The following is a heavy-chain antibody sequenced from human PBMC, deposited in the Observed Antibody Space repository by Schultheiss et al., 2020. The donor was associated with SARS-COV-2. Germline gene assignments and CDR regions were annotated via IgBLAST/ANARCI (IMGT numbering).Heavy chain of an antibody. CDR2: INPNSGGT. J-gene: IGHJ6*02. V-gene: IGHV1-2*04. CDR3: ARDITIFGVVMGGMDV. D-gene: IGHD3-3*01. CDR1: GYTFTGYY. Sequence: ASVKVSCKASGYTFTGYYMHWVRQAPGQGLEWMGWINPNSGGTNYAQKFQGWVTMTTDTSTSTAYMELRSLRSDDTAVYYCARDITIFGVVMGGMDVWGQGTTVTVSS.